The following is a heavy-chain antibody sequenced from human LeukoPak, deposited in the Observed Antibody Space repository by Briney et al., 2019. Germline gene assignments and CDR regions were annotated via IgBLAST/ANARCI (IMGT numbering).Heavy chain of an antibody. CDR2: INPNTGGT. D-gene: IGHD6-13*01. Sequence: ASVKVSCKASGYSFTAHYIRWVRQAPGQGLEWMGWINPNTGGTNYAQKFQGRVTMTSDTSITTAYMGLSSLSSDDTAVYFCSRSSAAAGAVGYWGQGTLVTVSS. CDR3: SRSSAAAGAVGY. V-gene: IGHV1-2*02. J-gene: IGHJ4*02. CDR1: GYSFTAHY.